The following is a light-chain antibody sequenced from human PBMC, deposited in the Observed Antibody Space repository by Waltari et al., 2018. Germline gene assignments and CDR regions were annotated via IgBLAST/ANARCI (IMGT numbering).Light chain of an antibody. Sequence: QSVLTQPPSASGTPGQRVTISCSGSASNIGGNLVNWYQQLPGKAPKPLTYRSDQRPSGVPDRFSASKTGTSASLAISGLQSEDEADYFCASWDDSLNGHWVFGGGTKVTVL. CDR1: ASNIGGNL. J-gene: IGLJ3*02. CDR2: RSD. CDR3: ASWDDSLNGHWV. V-gene: IGLV1-44*01.